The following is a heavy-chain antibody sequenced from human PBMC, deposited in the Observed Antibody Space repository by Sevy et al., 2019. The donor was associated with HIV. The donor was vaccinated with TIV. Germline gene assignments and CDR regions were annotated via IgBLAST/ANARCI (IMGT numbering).Heavy chain of an antibody. CDR1: RFTFSNAW. CDR3: TTDHRRDWIVVVPFEY. D-gene: IGHD2-15*01. CDR2: IRSKAGGGTT. Sequence: GGSLRLSCAASRFTFSNAWMSWVRQSPGKGLEWVGRIRSKAGGGTTDYATIVKGKFTISRDDSRDILYLQLNSLETEDTAVYYCTTDHRRDWIVVVPFEYWGHGTLVTVSS. J-gene: IGHJ4*01. V-gene: IGHV3-15*01.